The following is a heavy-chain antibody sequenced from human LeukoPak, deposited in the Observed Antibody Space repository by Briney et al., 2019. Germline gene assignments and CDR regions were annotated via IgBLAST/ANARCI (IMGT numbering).Heavy chain of an antibody. CDR1: GGSISSYY. D-gene: IGHD2-15*01. J-gene: IGHJ4*02. CDR3: ARQTGVAVATFYFDD. V-gene: IGHV4-59*08. CDR2: IYYSGST. Sequence: ASETLSLTCTVSGGSISSYYWCWIRQPPGKGLEWIGYIYYSGSTNYNPSLKSRVTISVDTSKNQFSLKLSSVTAADTAVYYCARQTGVAVATFYFDDWGQGTQVTVSS.